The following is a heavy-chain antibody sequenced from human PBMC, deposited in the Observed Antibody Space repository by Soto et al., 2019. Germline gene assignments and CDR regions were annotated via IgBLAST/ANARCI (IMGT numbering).Heavy chain of an antibody. CDR1: GGYFSGYY. Sequence: QVQLQQWGAGLLKPSETLSLTCAVYGGYFSGYYWSWIRQPPGKGLEWIGEINYSGSTNYNPSLKSRVTISVDTSKNQFSLKLSSVTAADTAVYYCARGREVTMVRGAGYFDYWGQGTLVTVSS. CDR2: INYSGST. CDR3: ARGREVTMVRGAGYFDY. D-gene: IGHD3-10*01. V-gene: IGHV4-34*01. J-gene: IGHJ4*02.